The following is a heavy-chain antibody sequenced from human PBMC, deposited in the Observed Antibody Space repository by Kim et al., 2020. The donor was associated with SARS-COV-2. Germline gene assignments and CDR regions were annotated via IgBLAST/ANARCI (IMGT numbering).Heavy chain of an antibody. CDR2: IYDSGSA. D-gene: IGHD4-17*01. J-gene: IGHJ4*02. CDR1: GGSITTNTHS. V-gene: IGHV4-30-2*01. CDR3: ARGKSGLYGPTAFDL. Sequence: SETLSLTCGVSGGSITTNTHSWAWIRQPPGKGLAWIGYIYDSGSAYYNPSLKSRLSMSVDRSKNQFSLKLTSVTAADTAVYYCARGKSGLYGPTAFDLWGQGTLVTVSS.